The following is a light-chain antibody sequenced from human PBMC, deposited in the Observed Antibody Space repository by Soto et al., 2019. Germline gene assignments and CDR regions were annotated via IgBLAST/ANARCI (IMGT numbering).Light chain of an antibody. CDR3: AAWDDSLNGWV. J-gene: IGLJ3*02. Sequence: QSVLTQPPSASGTPGQRVTISCPGSSSNIGSNTVHWYQQLPGTAPKLLIYSNNQRPSGVPDRFSGSKSGTSASLAISGLQSEEEADYYCAAWDDSLNGWVFGGGTKVTVL. V-gene: IGLV1-44*01. CDR1: SSNIGSNT. CDR2: SNN.